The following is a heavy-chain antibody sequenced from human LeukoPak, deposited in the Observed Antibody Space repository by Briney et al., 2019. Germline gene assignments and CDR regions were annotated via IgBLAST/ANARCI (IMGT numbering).Heavy chain of an antibody. J-gene: IGHJ4*02. CDR2: IYYSGST. CDR3: ARAERATNYYFDY. Sequence: PSETLSLTCTVSGGSISSSSYYWGWIRQPPGTGLEWIGSIYYSGSTYYNPSLKSRVTISVDTSKNQFSLKLSSVTAADTAVYYCARAERATNYYFDYWGQGTLVTVSS. CDR1: GGSISSSSYY. D-gene: IGHD5-12*01. V-gene: IGHV4-39*07.